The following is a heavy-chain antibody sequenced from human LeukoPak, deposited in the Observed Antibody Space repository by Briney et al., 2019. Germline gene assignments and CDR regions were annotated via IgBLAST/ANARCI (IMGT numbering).Heavy chain of an antibody. J-gene: IGHJ4*02. CDR3: ARDEIY. CDR1: GFTVSSNN. V-gene: IGHV3-66*01. CDR2: IYSGGST. Sequence: AGSLRLSCAVSGFTVSSNNMNWVRQAPGKGLEWVSIIYSGGSTNYADSVKGRFTISRDDSKNTLYPQMNSLRPEDTAVYFCARDEIYWGQGTLVTVSS.